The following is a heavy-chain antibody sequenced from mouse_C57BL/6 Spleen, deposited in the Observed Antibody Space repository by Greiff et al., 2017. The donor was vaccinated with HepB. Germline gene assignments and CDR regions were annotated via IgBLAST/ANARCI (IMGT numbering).Heavy chain of an antibody. D-gene: IGHD1-1*01. V-gene: IGHV1-69*01. CDR3: ARDTTVVREYYFDY. J-gene: IGHJ2*01. CDR2: IDPSDSYT. Sequence: QVQLQQSGAELVMPGASVKLSCKASGYTFTSYWMHWVKQRPGQGLEWIGEIDPSDSYTNYNQKFKGKSTLTVDKSSSTAYMQLSSLTSEDSAVYYCARDTTVVREYYFDYWGQGTTLTVSS. CDR1: GYTFTSYW.